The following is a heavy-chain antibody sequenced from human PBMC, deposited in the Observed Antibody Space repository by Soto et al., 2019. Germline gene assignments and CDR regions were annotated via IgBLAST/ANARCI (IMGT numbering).Heavy chain of an antibody. J-gene: IGHJ6*02. CDR2: IRGVDNNK. D-gene: IGHD3-10*01. V-gene: IGHV3-21*01. CDR3: ARDRVRGALPQYGMDV. CDR1: GFTFSIYS. Sequence: GGSLRLSCASSGFTFSIYSMNWALQAPVKGLEWVSSIRGVDNNKYYAASVKGRFTISRDNAKNSLFLHLSGLTADDTAVYYCARDRVRGALPQYGMDVWGQGTTVTVSS.